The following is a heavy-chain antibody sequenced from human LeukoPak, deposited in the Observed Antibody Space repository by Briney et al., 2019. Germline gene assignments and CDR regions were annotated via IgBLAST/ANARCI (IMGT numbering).Heavy chain of an antibody. J-gene: IGHJ4*02. D-gene: IGHD5-18*01. CDR1: GFTFSTYS. V-gene: IGHV3-21*01. CDR2: IGSSSSYI. Sequence: GGSLRLSCAASGFTFSTYSMNWVRQAPGKGLEWVSYIGSSSSYIDYAGSVRGRFTVSGDNAKNSLYLQMNSLRDEDTAVYYCVAMGYNYFDPWGQGSLVIVSS. CDR3: VAMGYNYFDP.